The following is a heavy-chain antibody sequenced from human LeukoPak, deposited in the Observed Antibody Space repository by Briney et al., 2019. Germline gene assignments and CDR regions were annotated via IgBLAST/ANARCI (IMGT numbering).Heavy chain of an antibody. V-gene: IGHV3-30-3*01. CDR2: ISYDGSNK. CDR1: GFTFSSYA. Sequence: GGSLRLSCAASGFTFSSYAMHWVRQAPGKGLEWVAVISYDGSNKYYADSVKGRFTISRDNSKNTLYLQMNSLRAEDTAVYYCARDGRYCSSTSCFLAYWGQGTLVTVSS. CDR3: ARDGRYCSSTSCFLAY. D-gene: IGHD2-2*01. J-gene: IGHJ4*02.